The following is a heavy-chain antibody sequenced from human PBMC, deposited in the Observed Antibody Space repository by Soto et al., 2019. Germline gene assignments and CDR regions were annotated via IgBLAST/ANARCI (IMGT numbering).Heavy chain of an antibody. Sequence: GGSLRLSCAASGFTFSSYAMSWVRQAPGKGLEWVSAISGSGGSTYYADSVKGRFTISRDNSKNTLYLQMNSLRAEDTAVYYCAKVGSSGYYYYGMDVWGQGTTVTVSS. J-gene: IGHJ6*02. CDR1: GFTFSSYA. D-gene: IGHD1-26*01. CDR2: ISGSGGST. CDR3: AKVGSSGYYYYGMDV. V-gene: IGHV3-23*01.